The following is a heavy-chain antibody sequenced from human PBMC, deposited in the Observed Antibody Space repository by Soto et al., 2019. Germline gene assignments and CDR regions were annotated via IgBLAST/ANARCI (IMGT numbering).Heavy chain of an antibody. Sequence: PGGSLRLSCAASGFTFSSYAMSWVRQAPGKGLEWVSAISGSGGSAYYADSVKGRFTISRDNSKNTLYLQMNSLRAEDTAVYYCAKVSWLGVVMSVLDYWGQGTLVTVSS. V-gene: IGHV3-23*01. CDR1: GFTFSSYA. CDR2: ISGSGGSA. D-gene: IGHD3-3*01. CDR3: AKVSWLGVVMSVLDY. J-gene: IGHJ4*02.